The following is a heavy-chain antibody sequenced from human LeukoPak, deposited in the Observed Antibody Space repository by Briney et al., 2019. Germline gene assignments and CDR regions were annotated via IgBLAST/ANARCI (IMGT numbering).Heavy chain of an antibody. J-gene: IGHJ4*02. CDR2: ITTNGDST. Sequence: PGGSLRLSCAASGFTFNTYAMNWVRQAPGKGLEWVSGITTNGDSTYYADSVKGRFTLSRDNSKSTLYLQMNSLGAEDTAIYYCAKVANNFWSGLDYWGQGALVTVSS. CDR1: GFTFNTYA. V-gene: IGHV3-23*01. D-gene: IGHD3-3*01. CDR3: AKVANNFWSGLDY.